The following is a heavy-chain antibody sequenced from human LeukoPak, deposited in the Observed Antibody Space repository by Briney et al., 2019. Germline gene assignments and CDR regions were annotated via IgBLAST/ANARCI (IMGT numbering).Heavy chain of an antibody. V-gene: IGHV1-69*05. D-gene: IGHD5-18*01. CDR1: GGTFSSYA. CDR2: IIPIFGTA. CDR3: ASVDTAMATDAFDI. J-gene: IGHJ3*02. Sequence: SVKVSCKASGGTFSSYAISWVRQAPGQGLEWMGGIIPIFGTANYAQKFQGRVTITTDESTSTAYMERSSLRSEDTAVYYCASVDTAMATDAFDIWGQGTMVTVSS.